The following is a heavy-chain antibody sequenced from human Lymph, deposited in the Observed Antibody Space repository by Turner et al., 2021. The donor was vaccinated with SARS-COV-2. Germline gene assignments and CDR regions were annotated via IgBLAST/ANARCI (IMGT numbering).Heavy chain of an antibody. CDR2: ISPGVSDT. Sequence: DVQLVPSGAVAKRLGEARRSSRTGAGYSFTSYWTGWVRQMPGKALEWMGIISPGVSDTRYCPSFQAQVTISADKSISTAYLQWRSLKASDTAMYYCARREWGGSLGHIDYWGQGTLVTVSS. CDR3: ARREWGGSLGHIDY. CDR1: GYSFTSYW. J-gene: IGHJ4*02. D-gene: IGHD3-3*01. V-gene: IGHV5-51*03.